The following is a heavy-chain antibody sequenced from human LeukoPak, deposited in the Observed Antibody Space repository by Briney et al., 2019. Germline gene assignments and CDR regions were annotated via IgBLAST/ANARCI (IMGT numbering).Heavy chain of an antibody. CDR3: ARHPYSSSSFDL. J-gene: IGHJ2*01. CDR2: INHSGST. V-gene: IGHV4-34*01. D-gene: IGHD6-6*01. Sequence: SETLSLTCAVYGGSFSGYYWSWIRQPPGEGLEWIGEINHSGSTNYNPSLKSRVTISVDTSKNQFSLKLSSVTAADTAVYYCARHPYSSSSFDLWGRGTLVTVSS. CDR1: GGSFSGYY.